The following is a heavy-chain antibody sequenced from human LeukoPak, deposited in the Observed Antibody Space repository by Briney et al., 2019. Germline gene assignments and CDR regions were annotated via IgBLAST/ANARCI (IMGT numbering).Heavy chain of an antibody. Sequence: SETLSLTCTVSGGSISSNYWSWIRQPPGKGLEWIGYVYDSGSPNYNPSLRSRVTISIGTSKNQFSLKLSSVTTADTAVYYCAAESERWLVRSWGQGTLVTVSS. V-gene: IGHV4-59*01. D-gene: IGHD6-19*01. CDR1: GGSISSNY. CDR3: AAESERWLVRS. J-gene: IGHJ4*02. CDR2: VYDSGSP.